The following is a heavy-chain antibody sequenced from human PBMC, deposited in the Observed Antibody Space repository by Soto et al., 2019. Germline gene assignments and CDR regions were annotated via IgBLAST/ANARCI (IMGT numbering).Heavy chain of an antibody. J-gene: IGHJ4*02. CDR3: GRRGSGSYYDY. V-gene: IGHV3-23*01. CDR1: GFTFSSYA. Sequence: EVQLLESGGGLVQPGGSLRLSCAASGFTFSSYAMRWVRQAPVKGLEWVSAISGSGGSTYYADSVKGRFTISRDNSKITLYLQMNSLRAEDTAVYYCGRRGSGSYYDYWGQGTLVTVSS. CDR2: ISGSGGST. D-gene: IGHD1-26*01.